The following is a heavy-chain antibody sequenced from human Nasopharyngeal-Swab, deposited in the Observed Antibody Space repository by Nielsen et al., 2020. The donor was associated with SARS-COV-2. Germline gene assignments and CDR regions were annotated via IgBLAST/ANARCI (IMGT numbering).Heavy chain of an antibody. V-gene: IGHV4-31*03. CDR3: AGEVINQAVSDAFDF. D-gene: IGHD3-16*02. CDR2: IHYTGKT. CDR1: GGSISSDNYF. J-gene: IGHJ3*01. Sequence: SETLSPTCTVSGGSISSDNYFWSWIRQRPGKGLEWIGYIHYTGKTSYNPSLESRLTISLDTSRNQFSLMLPSVTAAETAVYYGAGEVINQAVSDAFDFWGQGTMVTVSS.